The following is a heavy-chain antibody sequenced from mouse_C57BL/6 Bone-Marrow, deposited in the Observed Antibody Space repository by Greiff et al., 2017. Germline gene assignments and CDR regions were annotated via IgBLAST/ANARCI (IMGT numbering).Heavy chain of an antibody. CDR1: GYTFTDYY. Sequence: VQLQQSGAELVRPGASVKLSCKASGYTFTDYYINWVKQRPGQGLEWIARINPGSGNTYYNEKFKGKTTLTEEKSSSTAYMQLSSLTSEDSAVYCGSYYGSSYDYWGQGTTLTVSS. CDR2: INPGSGNT. J-gene: IGHJ2*01. D-gene: IGHD1-1*01. V-gene: IGHV1-76*01. CDR3: SYYGSSYDY.